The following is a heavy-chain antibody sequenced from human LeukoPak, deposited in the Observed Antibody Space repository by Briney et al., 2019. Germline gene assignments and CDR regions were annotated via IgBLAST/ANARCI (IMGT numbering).Heavy chain of an antibody. J-gene: IGHJ4*02. Sequence: GGSLRLSCAGSGFTFNNYGMSWVRQAPGKGLERVSGISGTGGSTYNADSVKGRFTISRDNSENTLYLQMNSLRAEDAAVYYCATRYSFNYLGYWGQGTLVTVSS. CDR3: ATRYSFNYLGY. V-gene: IGHV3-23*01. D-gene: IGHD5-18*01. CDR1: GFTFNNYG. CDR2: ISGTGGST.